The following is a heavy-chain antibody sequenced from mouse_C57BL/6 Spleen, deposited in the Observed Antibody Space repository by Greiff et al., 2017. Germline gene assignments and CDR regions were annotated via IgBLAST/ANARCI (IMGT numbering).Heavy chain of an antibody. V-gene: IGHV1-52*01. Sequence: VQLQQPGAELVRPGSSVKLSCKASGYTFTSYWMPWVKQRPIQGLEWIGNIDPSDSETHYNQKFKDKATLTVDKSSSTAYMQLSSLTSEDSAVYYCARLLRSNYYAMDYWGQGTSVTVSS. CDR3: ARLLRSNYYAMDY. D-gene: IGHD1-1*01. CDR1: GYTFTSYW. CDR2: IDPSDSET. J-gene: IGHJ4*01.